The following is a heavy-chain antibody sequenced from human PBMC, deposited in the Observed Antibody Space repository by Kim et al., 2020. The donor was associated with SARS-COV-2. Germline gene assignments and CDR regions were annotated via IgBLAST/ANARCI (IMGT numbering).Heavy chain of an antibody. Sequence: LRLSCAASGFNFGDYAMHWVRQAPGKGLEWVSGIAWNAGTKNYVDSVQGRFTISRDNVKRYVYLQMDGLRLDDTAFYYCAKASGDWYFDVWGRATLVTVSS. CDR2: IAWNAGTK. D-gene: IGHD3-10*01. V-gene: IGHV3-9*01. CDR1: GFNFGDYA. J-gene: IGHJ2*01. CDR3: AKASGDWYFDV.